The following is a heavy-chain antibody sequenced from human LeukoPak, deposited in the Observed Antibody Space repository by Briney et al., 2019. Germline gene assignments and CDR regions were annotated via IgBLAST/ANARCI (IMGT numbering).Heavy chain of an antibody. Sequence: GASVKVSCKASGYTFTSYGISWVRQAPGQGLEWMGGIIPIFGTANYAQKFQGRVTITADESTSTAYMELSSLRSEDTAVYYCARRGSSGWYHYWGQGTLVTVSS. CDR1: GYTFTSYG. CDR3: ARRGSSGWYHY. J-gene: IGHJ4*02. D-gene: IGHD6-19*01. V-gene: IGHV1-69*13. CDR2: IIPIFGTA.